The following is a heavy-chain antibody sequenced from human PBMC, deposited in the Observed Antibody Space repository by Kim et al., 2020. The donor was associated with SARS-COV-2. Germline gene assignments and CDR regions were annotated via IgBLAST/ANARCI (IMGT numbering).Heavy chain of an antibody. D-gene: IGHD5-18*01. Sequence: SETLSLTCAVYGGSFSGYYWSWIRQPPGKGLEWIGEINHSGSTNYNPSLKSRVTISVDTSKNQFSLKLSSVTAADTAVYYCARVSTERGYSYGGTYYYYYYYMDVWGKGTTVTVSS. CDR3: ARVSTERGYSYGGTYYYYYYYMDV. J-gene: IGHJ6*03. CDR2: INHSGST. CDR1: GGSFSGYY. V-gene: IGHV4-34*01.